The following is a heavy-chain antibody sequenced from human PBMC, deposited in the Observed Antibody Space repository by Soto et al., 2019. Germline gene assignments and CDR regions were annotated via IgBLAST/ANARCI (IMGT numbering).Heavy chain of an antibody. CDR3: ARDVSCWCGQLYYFDY. CDR2: ISYDGSNK. CDR1: GFTFSSYA. Sequence: QVQLVESGGGVVQPGRSLRLSCAASGFTFSSYAMHWVRQAPGKGLEWVAVISYDGSNKYYADSVKGRFTISRDNSKNTQYRQMNGMRAEDTAVYYCARDVSCWCGQLYYFDYWGQGTLVTVSS. D-gene: IGHD6-19*01. V-gene: IGHV3-30-3*01. J-gene: IGHJ4*02.